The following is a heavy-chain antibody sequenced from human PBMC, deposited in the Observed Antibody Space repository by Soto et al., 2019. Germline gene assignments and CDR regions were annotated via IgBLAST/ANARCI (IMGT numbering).Heavy chain of an antibody. D-gene: IGHD3-22*01. CDR2: ISGSGGST. V-gene: IGHV3-23*01. Sequence: GGSLRLSCAASGFTFSSYAMSWVRQAPGKGLEWVSAISGSGGSTYYADSMKGRFTISRDNSKNTLYLQMNSLRAEDTAVYYCSKEMYDSSGPGFDYWGQGTLVTVSS. J-gene: IGHJ4*02. CDR3: SKEMYDSSGPGFDY. CDR1: GFTFSSYA.